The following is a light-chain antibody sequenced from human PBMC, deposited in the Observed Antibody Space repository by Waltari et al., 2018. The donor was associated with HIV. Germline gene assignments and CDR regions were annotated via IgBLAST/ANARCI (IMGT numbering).Light chain of an antibody. V-gene: IGLV2-23*03. CDR2: EGS. CDR3: CSYATSSAFLV. J-gene: IGLJ2*01. Sequence: QSALTQPASVSGSPGQSITISCTGTSSDFGSYSLVSWYQQNPGKAPKLMIYEGSKRPAGVSNRFSGSKSGNTASLTISGLLPEDEADYYCCSYATSSAFLVFGGGTKVTVL. CDR1: SSDFGSYSL.